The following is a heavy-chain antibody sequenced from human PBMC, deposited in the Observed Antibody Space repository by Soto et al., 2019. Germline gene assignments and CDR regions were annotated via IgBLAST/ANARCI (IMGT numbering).Heavy chain of an antibody. Sequence: GGSLRLSCVASGFTFSSYSVTWVRHAPGKGLEWVSSISSSGGYVYYADSVKGRFTISRDNAKNSLYLQLNSLRAEDTAVYYCARDDHLTMVLSPYYYMDVWGKGTTVTVSS. CDR3: ARDDHLTMVLSPYYYMDV. V-gene: IGHV3-21*01. D-gene: IGHD3-10*01. CDR2: ISSSGGYV. CDR1: GFTFSSYS. J-gene: IGHJ6*03.